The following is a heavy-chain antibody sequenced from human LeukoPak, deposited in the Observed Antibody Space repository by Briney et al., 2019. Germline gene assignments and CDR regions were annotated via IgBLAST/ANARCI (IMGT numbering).Heavy chain of an antibody. V-gene: IGHV1-24*01. CDR1: GYTLTELS. J-gene: IGHJ5*02. D-gene: IGHD3-22*01. Sequence: ASVKVSCKVSGYTLTELSMHWVRQAPGKGLEWMGGFDPEDGETIYAQKFQGRVTMTEDTSTDTAYMELSSLRSEDTAVYYCATSFYDSSGYYYAHWFDPWGQGTLVTVSS. CDR2: FDPEDGET. CDR3: ATSFYDSSGYYYAHWFDP.